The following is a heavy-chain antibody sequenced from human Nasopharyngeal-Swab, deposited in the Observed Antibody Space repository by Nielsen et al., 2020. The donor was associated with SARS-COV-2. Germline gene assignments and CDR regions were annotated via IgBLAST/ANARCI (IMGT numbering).Heavy chain of an antibody. D-gene: IGHD3-22*01. J-gene: IGHJ2*01. CDR1: GGSFSGYY. CDR3: ARDKLSTLYYDSSGYYLRYFDL. Sequence: TLSLTCAVYGGSFSGYYWSWIRQPPGKGLEWNGEINQSGSTNYNPALKSRVTIPVDTSKNQFSLKLSSVTAADTAVYYCARDKLSTLYYDSSGYYLRYFDLWGRGTLVTVSS. CDR2: INQSGST. V-gene: IGHV4-34*01.